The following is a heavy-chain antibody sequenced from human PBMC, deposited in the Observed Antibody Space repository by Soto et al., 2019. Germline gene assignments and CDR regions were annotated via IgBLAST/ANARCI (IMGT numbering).Heavy chain of an antibody. Sequence: VGSLRLSCAASGFTFSSYGMHWVRQAPGKGLEWVAVISYDGSNKYYADSVKGRFTISRDNSKNTLYLQMNSLRAEDTAVYYCAKDRLRYSNPYYYYYGRDVWGQGTTVTVSS. CDR3: AKDRLRYSNPYYYYYGRDV. CDR1: GFTFSSYG. CDR2: ISYDGSNK. V-gene: IGHV3-30*18. D-gene: IGHD4-4*01. J-gene: IGHJ6*02.